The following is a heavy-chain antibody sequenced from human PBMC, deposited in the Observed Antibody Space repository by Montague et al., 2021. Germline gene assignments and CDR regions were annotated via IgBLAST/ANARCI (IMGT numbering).Heavy chain of an antibody. Sequence: PALGKPTQTLTLTCTFSGFSPTGSPVGVGWVRQPPGKALEWLGIIYWDDDKRYSPSLKSRVTITKDTSKNQVVLIMTNMDPVDTATYYCAHAAVDTTMITYYYYMDVWGKGTTVTVSS. CDR2: IYWDDDK. J-gene: IGHJ6*03. CDR1: GFSPTGSPVG. V-gene: IGHV2-5*02. CDR3: AHAAVDTTMITYYYYMDV. D-gene: IGHD5-18*01.